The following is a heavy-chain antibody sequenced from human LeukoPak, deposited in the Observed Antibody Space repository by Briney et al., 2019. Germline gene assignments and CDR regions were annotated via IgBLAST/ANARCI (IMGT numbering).Heavy chain of an antibody. D-gene: IGHD3-10*01. CDR2: ISYDGSNK. CDR1: GFTFSSYG. CDR3: AKDVDPYYGSGSSGLDY. J-gene: IGHJ4*02. Sequence: PGRSLRLSCAASGFTFSSYGMHWVRQAPGKGLEWVAVISYDGSNKYYADSVKGRFTISRDNSKNTLYLQMNSLRAEDTAEYYCAKDVDPYYGSGSSGLDYWGQGTLVTVSS. V-gene: IGHV3-30*18.